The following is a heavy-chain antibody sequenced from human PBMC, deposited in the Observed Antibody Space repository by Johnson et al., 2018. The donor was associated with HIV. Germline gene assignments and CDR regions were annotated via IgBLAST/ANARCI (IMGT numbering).Heavy chain of an antibody. D-gene: IGHD5-24*01. Sequence: VQLVESGGGLVQPGGSLRLSCAASGFTFSSYDMHWVRQATGKGLEWVSAIGTAGDTYYPGSVKARFTISRDDARNTLYLQMNSLRIEDTGLYYCAKDGDDGDGPDGTKGAFDIWGQGTMVTVSS. V-gene: IGHV3-13*01. CDR2: IGTAGDT. CDR1: GFTFSSYD. J-gene: IGHJ3*02. CDR3: AKDGDDGDGPDGTKGAFDI.